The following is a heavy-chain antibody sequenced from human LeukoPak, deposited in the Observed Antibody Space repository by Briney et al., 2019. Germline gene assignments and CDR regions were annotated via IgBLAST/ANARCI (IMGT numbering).Heavy chain of an antibody. Sequence: GGSLRLSCAGTGFTFSTYWMHWVRQAPGKGLVWVARISSDGSSTGYADSVKGRFTISRDNSKNTPYLQMNSLRAEDTAVYYCARDSESSPFDYWGQGTLVTVSS. CDR1: GFTFSTYW. CDR3: ARDSESSPFDY. J-gene: IGHJ4*02. V-gene: IGHV3-74*01. CDR2: ISSDGSST. D-gene: IGHD2-2*01.